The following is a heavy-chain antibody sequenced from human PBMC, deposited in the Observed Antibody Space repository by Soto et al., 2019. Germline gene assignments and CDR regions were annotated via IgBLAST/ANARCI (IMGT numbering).Heavy chain of an antibody. D-gene: IGHD5-18*01. Sequence: GALRLSCAASGFTFSSYWMHWVRQAPGKGLVWVSRINPDGSATNYADSVKGRFTISRDNAKNTLYLQMNSLRAEDTAVFYCGRGGSDSPMAPGYWGQGTLVTVSS. J-gene: IGHJ4*02. CDR1: GFTFSSYW. CDR2: INPDGSAT. CDR3: GRGGSDSPMAPGY. V-gene: IGHV3-74*01.